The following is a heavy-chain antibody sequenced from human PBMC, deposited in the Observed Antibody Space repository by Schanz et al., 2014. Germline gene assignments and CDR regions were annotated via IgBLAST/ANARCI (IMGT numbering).Heavy chain of an antibody. V-gene: IGHV3-23*01. CDR3: AREQIMAAAGLVDY. CDR1: GFTFSSYA. CDR2: LSGSGGST. Sequence: EGQLLESGGGLVQPGGSLRLSCAASGFTFSSYAMSWVRQAPGKGLEWVSALSGSGGSTYYADSVKGRFTISRDNAKNSLYLQMSSLRAEDTAVYYCAREQIMAAAGLVDYWGHGTLVTVSS. D-gene: IGHD6-13*01. J-gene: IGHJ4*01.